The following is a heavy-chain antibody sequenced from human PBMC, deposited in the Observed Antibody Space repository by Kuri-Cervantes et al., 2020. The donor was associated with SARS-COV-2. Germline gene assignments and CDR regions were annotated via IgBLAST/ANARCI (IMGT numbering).Heavy chain of an antibody. CDR3: AREIVGATTLDY. J-gene: IGHJ4*02. CDR2: IYYSGST. Sequence: SETLSLTCTVSGGSVSSGSYYWSWIRQPPGKGLEWIGYIYYSGSTNYNPSLKSRVTISVDTSKDQFSLKLSSVTAADTAVYYCAREIVGATTLDYWGQGTLVTVSS. V-gene: IGHV4-61*01. D-gene: IGHD1-26*01. CDR1: GGSVSSGSYY.